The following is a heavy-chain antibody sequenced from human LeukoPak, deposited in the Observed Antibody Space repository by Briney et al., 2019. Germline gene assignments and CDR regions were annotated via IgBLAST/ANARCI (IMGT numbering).Heavy chain of an antibody. Sequence: SETLSLTCTVSGGSISRGDYYWSWIRQPPGKGLEWIGYIYYSGSTDNNPSLKSRVTISVDTSKNQFSLKLSSVTAADTAVYYCVRGKTKFDYWGQGTLVTVSS. D-gene: IGHD1-14*01. J-gene: IGHJ4*02. CDR2: IYYSGST. V-gene: IGHV4-30-4*01. CDR1: GGSISRGDYY. CDR3: VRGKTKFDY.